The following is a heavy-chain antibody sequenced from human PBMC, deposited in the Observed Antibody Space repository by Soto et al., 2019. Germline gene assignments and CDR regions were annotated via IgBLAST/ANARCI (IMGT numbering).Heavy chain of an antibody. J-gene: IGHJ5*02. CDR3: ARVGPYSSSSVFDP. D-gene: IGHD6-6*01. CDR1: GGSISSGGYS. V-gene: IGHV4-30-2*01. CDR2: IYHSGST. Sequence: SETLSLTCAVSGGSISSGGYSWSWIRQPPGKGLEWIGYIYHSGSTYYNPSFKSRVTISVDRSKNQFSLKLSSVTAADTAVYYCARVGPYSSSSVFDPWGQGTLVTVSS.